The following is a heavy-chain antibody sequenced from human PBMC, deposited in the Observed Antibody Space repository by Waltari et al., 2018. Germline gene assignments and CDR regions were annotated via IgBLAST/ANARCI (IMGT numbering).Heavy chain of an antibody. CDR3: ASTYSSTDLDFDY. Sequence: EVQLVESGGGLVKPGGSLRLSCAASGFTFSSYSMNWVRQAPGKGLEWFSSISSSSSYIYYADSVKGRFTISRDNAKNSLYLQMNSLRAEDTAVYYCASTYSSTDLDFDYWGQGTLVTVSS. J-gene: IGHJ4*02. V-gene: IGHV3-21*01. D-gene: IGHD6-13*01. CDR2: ISSSSSYI. CDR1: GFTFSSYS.